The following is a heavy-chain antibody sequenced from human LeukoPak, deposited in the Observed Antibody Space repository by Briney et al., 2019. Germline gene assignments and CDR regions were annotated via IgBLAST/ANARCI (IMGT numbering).Heavy chain of an antibody. J-gene: IGHJ3*02. D-gene: IGHD1-14*01. CDR2: IKNKIDGGTT. CDR3: TTYNDRDAFDI. V-gene: IGHV3-15*01. Sequence: PGGSLRLSCAGSGSTFSKDWMSWVRQAPGKGLEWVGRIKNKIDGGTTDEAAPVKGRFTISRDDSKNTLYLQMNSLKTEDTAVYYCTTYNDRDAFDIWGQGTMVTVSP. CDR1: GSTFSKDW.